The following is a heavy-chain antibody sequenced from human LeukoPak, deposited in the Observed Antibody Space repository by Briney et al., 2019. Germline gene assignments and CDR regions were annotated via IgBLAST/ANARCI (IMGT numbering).Heavy chain of an antibody. CDR2: IYYSGNT. D-gene: IGHD3-3*01. CDR1: GGSISGGSYY. V-gene: IGHV4-31*03. J-gene: IGHJ4*02. CDR3: ARGFTIFGVVSALDY. Sequence: SETLSLTCTVSGGSISGGSYYWTWIRQHPGKGLEWIGYIYYSGNTYYNPSLKSRVSMSLGTSKNQFSLKLSSVTAADTAVYYCARGFTIFGVVSALDYWGQGTLVTVSS.